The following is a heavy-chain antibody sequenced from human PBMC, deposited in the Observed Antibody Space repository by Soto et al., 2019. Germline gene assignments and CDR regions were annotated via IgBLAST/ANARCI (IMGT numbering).Heavy chain of an antibody. D-gene: IGHD1-26*01. J-gene: IGHJ4*02. CDR1: GFSFSNYA. V-gene: IGHV3-33*01. CDR2: IWYDGSNK. Sequence: QVQLVESGGSVVQPGKSLRLSCAASGFSFSNYAMHWVRQAPGKGLEWVAVIWYDGSNKYYADSVKGRFTISKENSQTTVYLQMNSLRAEDTAVYYCTRDPYGGSRYYFDSWGQGTLVTVSS. CDR3: TRDPYGGSRYYFDS.